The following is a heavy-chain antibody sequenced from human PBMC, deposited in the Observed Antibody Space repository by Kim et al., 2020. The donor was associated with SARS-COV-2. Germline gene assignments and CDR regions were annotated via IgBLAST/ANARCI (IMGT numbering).Heavy chain of an antibody. V-gene: IGHV1-69*13. CDR2: IIPIFGTA. D-gene: IGHD3-9*01. CDR3: ARLSYYDILTGYSDDY. Sequence: SVKVSCKASGGTFSSYAISWVRQAPGQGLEWMGGIIPIFGTANYAQKFQGRVTITADESTSTAYMELSSLRSEDTAVYYCARLSYYDILTGYSDDYWGQGTLVTVSS. CDR1: GGTFSSYA. J-gene: IGHJ4*02.